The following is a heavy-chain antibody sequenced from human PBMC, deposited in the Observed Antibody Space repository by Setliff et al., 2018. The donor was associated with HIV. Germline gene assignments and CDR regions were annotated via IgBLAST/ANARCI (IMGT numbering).Heavy chain of an antibody. V-gene: IGHV4-61*09. J-gene: IGHJ5*02. CDR3: AGRVYYDFWSGYYLSISKWFDP. CDR2: IYTSGST. CDR1: GGSISSGSYY. Sequence: SETLSLTCTVSGGSISSGSYYWSWIRQPAGKGLEWIGHIYTSGSTNYNPSLKSRVTISVDTSKNQFSLKLSSVTAADTAVYYCAGRVYYDFWSGYYLSISKWFDPWGQGILVTVSS. D-gene: IGHD3-3*01.